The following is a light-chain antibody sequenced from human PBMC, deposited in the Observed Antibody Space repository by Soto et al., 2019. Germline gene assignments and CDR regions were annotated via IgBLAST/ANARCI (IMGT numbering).Light chain of an antibody. V-gene: IGLV2-14*01. Sequence: QSVLTQPDSVSGSPGQSITISCTGTSSDVGGYNHVSWYQHSPGKAPKLILFAVSDRPSGVSHRFSGSKSGNTASLTISGLQAEDEVDYYCCSYTSLSTVVFGGGTKLTVL. CDR1: SSDVGGYNH. CDR3: CSYTSLSTVV. CDR2: AVS. J-gene: IGLJ2*01.